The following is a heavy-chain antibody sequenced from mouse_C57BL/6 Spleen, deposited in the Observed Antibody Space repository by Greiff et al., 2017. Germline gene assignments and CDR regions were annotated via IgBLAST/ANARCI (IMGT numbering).Heavy chain of an antibody. CDR2: IYPGSGST. D-gene: IGHD2-5*01. CDR1: GYTFTSYW. Sequence: QVQLKQSGAELVKPGASVKMSCKASGYTFTSYWITWVKQRPGQGLEWIGDIYPGSGSTNYNEKFKSKATLTVDTSSSTAYMQLSSLTSEDSAVYYCARGYYSNGWFAYWGQGTLVTVSA. CDR3: ARGYYSNGWFAY. J-gene: IGHJ3*01. V-gene: IGHV1-55*01.